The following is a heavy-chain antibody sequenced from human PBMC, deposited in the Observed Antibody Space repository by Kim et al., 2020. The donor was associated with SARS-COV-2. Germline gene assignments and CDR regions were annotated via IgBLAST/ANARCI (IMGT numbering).Heavy chain of an antibody. CDR3: AAGYYYDSSGYYYYYGMDV. V-gene: IGHV4-61*02. J-gene: IGHJ6*02. Sequence: SETLSLTCTVSGGSISSGSYYWSWIRQPAGKGLEWIGRIYTSGSTNYNPSLKSRVTISVDTSKNQFSLKLSSVTAADTAVYYCAAGYYYDSSGYYYYYGMDVWGQGTTVTVSS. CDR1: GGSISSGSYY. CDR2: IYTSGST. D-gene: IGHD3-22*01.